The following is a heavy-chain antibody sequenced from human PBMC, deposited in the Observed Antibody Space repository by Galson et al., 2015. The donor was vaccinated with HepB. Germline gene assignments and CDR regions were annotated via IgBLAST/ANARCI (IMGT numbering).Heavy chain of an antibody. Sequence: ETLSLTCTVSGGSIGSYYWSWIRQPPGKGLEWIGYIYYSGSTNYNPSLKSRVTISVDTSKNQFSLKLSSVTAADTAVYYCARGPSAAAGQGDAFDIWGQGTMVTVSS. CDR3: ARGPSAAAGQGDAFDI. CDR2: IYYSGST. D-gene: IGHD6-13*01. J-gene: IGHJ3*02. V-gene: IGHV4-59*01. CDR1: GGSIGSYY.